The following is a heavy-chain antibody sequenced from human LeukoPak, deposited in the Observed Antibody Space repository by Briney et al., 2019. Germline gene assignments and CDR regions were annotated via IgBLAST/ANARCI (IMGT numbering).Heavy chain of an antibody. CDR3: ARGVIVDTAMVETDAFDI. J-gene: IGHJ3*02. CDR2: IDSSSSTI. Sequence: PGGSLRLSCEASGFIFSDYNMNWVRQAPGKGLEWLSFIDSSSSTIYYADSVKGRFAISRDNAKNSLFLQMDSLRAEDTAVYYCARGVIVDTAMVETDAFDIWGQGTMVTVSS. CDR1: GFIFSDYN. D-gene: IGHD5-18*01. V-gene: IGHV3-48*04.